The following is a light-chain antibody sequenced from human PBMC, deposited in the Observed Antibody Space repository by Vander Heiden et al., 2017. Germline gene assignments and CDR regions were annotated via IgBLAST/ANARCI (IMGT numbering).Light chain of an antibody. CDR2: WAS. J-gene: IGKJ2*01. CDR3: QQDDSTPHT. CDR1: QSVFYSSNTKNY. V-gene: IGKV4-1*01. Sequence: DIVMTQSPDSLAVPLGERATINCKSSQSVFYSSNTKNYLAWYLQKPGQPPKLLIYWASTRESGVPDRFSGSGSGTDFTLTISSLQAEDVAVYYCQQDDSTPHTFGQGTKLEIK.